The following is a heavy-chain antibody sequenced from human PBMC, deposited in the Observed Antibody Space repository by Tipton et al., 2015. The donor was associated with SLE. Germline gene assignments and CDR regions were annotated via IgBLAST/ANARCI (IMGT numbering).Heavy chain of an antibody. CDR3: IPRGYSGY. Sequence: SGFTFRSSGMHWVRQAPGKGLEWVAVIYYDGSNKYYVDSVKGRFTVSRDNSKNTLYLQMNSLKTEDTAVYYCIPRGYSGYWGQGTLVTVSS. CDR1: GFTFRSSG. CDR2: IYYDGSNK. V-gene: IGHV3-33*01. J-gene: IGHJ4*02. D-gene: IGHD5-12*01.